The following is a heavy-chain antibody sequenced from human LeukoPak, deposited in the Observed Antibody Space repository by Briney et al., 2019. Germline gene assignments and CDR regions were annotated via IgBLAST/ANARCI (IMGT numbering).Heavy chain of an antibody. V-gene: IGHV3-21*01. CDR1: GFTFSSYS. J-gene: IGHJ4*02. CDR2: ISSSSSYI. Sequence: GGSLRLSCAASGFTFSSYSMNWVRQAPGKGLEWVSSISSSSSYIYYADSVKGRFTISRDNAKNSLYLQMNSLRAEDTAVYYCARGRAQYYFDYWGQGTLVTVSS. CDR3: ARGRAQYYFDY.